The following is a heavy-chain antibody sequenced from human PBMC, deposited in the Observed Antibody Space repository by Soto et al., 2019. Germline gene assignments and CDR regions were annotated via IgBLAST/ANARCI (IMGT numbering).Heavy chain of an antibody. CDR3: ARDQAWELLYDY. J-gene: IGHJ4*02. D-gene: IGHD1-26*01. CDR1: GYTFTSYS. CDR2: INAGNGNT. V-gene: IGHV1-3*01. Sequence: QVQLVQSGAEVKKPGASVKVSCKASGYTFTSYSMHWVRQAPGQRLEWMGWINAGNGNTKYSQKFQGRVTITRDTSASTAYMELSSLRSEDTAVYYCARDQAWELLYDYWGQGTLVTVSS.